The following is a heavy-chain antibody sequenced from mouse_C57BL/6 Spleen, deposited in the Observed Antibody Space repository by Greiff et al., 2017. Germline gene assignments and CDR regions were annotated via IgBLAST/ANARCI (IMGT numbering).Heavy chain of an antibody. CDR1: GYSITSGYY. D-gene: IGHD2-1*01. J-gene: IGHJ4*01. V-gene: IGHV3-6*01. Sequence: EVKLQESGPGLVKPSQSLSLTCSASGYSITSGYYWNWIRQFPGNKLEWMGYISYDGSNNYNPSLKNRISITRDTSKNLFFLKLNPLTTEDTATYYCARDDGYYGKYERAMDYWGQGASGTVSS. CDR3: ARDDGYYGKYERAMDY. CDR2: ISYDGSN.